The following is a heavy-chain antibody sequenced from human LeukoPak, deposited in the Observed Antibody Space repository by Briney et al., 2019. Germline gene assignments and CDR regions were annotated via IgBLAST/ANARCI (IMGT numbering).Heavy chain of an antibody. J-gene: IGHJ4*02. V-gene: IGHV3-48*03. CDR1: GFIFSSYE. CDR3: AREFTSGWIDF. CDR2: ISSDGDSV. D-gene: IGHD6-19*01. Sequence: GGSLRLSCAASGFIFSSYEMNWVRQAPGKGLEWVSYISSDGDSVAYADSVNYGDSVKGRFTISRDNAKNSLYLLMNSLRAEDTAVYYCAREFTSGWIDFWGQGTLVTVSS.